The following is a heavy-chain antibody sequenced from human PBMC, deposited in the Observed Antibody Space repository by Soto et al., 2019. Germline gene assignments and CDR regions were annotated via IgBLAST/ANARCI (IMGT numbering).Heavy chain of an antibody. CDR2: MNPNSGNT. Sequence: QVQLVQSGAEVKKPGASVKVSCKASGYTFTSYDINWVRQATGQGLEWMGWMNPNSGNTGYAQKFQGRVTMTRNTSISTAYMELSSLRSEDTAVYYCARGGMKDYCSGGSCYSWNIWGQGTMVTVSS. D-gene: IGHD2-15*01. CDR3: ARGGMKDYCSGGSCYSWNI. V-gene: IGHV1-8*01. J-gene: IGHJ3*02. CDR1: GYTFTSYD.